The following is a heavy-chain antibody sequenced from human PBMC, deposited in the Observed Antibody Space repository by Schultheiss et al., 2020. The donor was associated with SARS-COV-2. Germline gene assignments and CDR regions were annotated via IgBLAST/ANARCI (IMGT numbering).Heavy chain of an antibody. D-gene: IGHD2-21*01. CDR2: INHSGST. J-gene: IGHJ4*02. CDR1: GGSFSGYY. Sequence: SQTLSLTCAVYGGSFSGYYWSWIRQPPGKGLEWIGEINHSGSTKYNPSLKSRVTISVDTSKNQFSLKLSSVTAADTAVYYCARVGRIGSGGDRPGALDNWGQGTLVTVSS. V-gene: IGHV4-34*01. CDR3: ARVGRIGSGGDRPGALDN.